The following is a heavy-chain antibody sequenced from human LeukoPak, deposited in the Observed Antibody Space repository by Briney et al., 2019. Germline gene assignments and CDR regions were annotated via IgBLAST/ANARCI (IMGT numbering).Heavy chain of an antibody. CDR3: ARDIDSSGYYYVPRYFDY. CDR2: IYHSGST. D-gene: IGHD3-22*01. Sequence: GSLRLSCAASGFTFSSYAMSWVRQPPGKGLEWIGEIYHSGSTNYNPSLKSRVTISVDKSKNQFSLKLSSVTAADTAVYYCARDIDSSGYYYVPRYFDYWGQGTLVTVSS. V-gene: IGHV4-4*02. CDR1: GFTFSSYAM. J-gene: IGHJ4*02.